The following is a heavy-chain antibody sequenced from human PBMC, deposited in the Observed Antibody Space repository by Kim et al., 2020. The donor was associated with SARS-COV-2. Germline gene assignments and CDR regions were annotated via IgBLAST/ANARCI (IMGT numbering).Heavy chain of an antibody. Sequence: SNPSLKSRVTMSVDTSKNQFSLHLSSVTAADTAVFYCAGGMVVNGYYGLDVWGQGTTVTVSS. J-gene: IGHJ6*02. V-gene: IGHV4-34*01. CDR3: AGGMVVNGYYGLDV. D-gene: IGHD3-22*01.